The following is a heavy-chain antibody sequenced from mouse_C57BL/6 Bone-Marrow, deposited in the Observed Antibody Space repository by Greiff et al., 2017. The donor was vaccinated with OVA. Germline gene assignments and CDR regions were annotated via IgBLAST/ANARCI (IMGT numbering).Heavy chain of an antibody. D-gene: IGHD1-1*01. CDR3: ARSGYFDV. J-gene: IGHJ1*03. CDR1: GFSLTSYA. Sequence: VQLQESGPGLVAPSQSLSITCTVSGFSLTSYAISWVRQPPGKGLEWLGVIWPGGGTNYNSAIKSRLSISKDNSKSQVFLQMNSLQTDDTAMYYCARSGYFDVWGTGTTVTVSS. V-gene: IGHV2-9-1*01. CDR2: IWPGGGT.